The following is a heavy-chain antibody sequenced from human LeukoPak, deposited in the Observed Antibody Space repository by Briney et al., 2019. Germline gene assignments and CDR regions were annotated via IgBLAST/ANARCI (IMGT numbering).Heavy chain of an antibody. V-gene: IGHV5-51*01. CDR1: GYSFTDYW. CDR2: IYPGDSDT. CDR3: ARPSSLYGGTSEDY. D-gene: IGHD4-23*01. Sequence: GESLKISCKASGYSFTDYWIVWVRQMPGKGLEWMGTIYPGDSDTRYSPSLDGQVTISADKSVSTTYLQWSSLQASDTAMYYCARPSSLYGGTSEDYWGQGTLVTVSS. J-gene: IGHJ4*02.